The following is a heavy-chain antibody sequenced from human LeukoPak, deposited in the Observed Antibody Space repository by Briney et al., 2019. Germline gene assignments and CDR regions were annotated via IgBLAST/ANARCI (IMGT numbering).Heavy chain of an antibody. J-gene: IGHJ4*02. D-gene: IGHD3-10*01. CDR3: TPGRITRK. Sequence: GGSLRLSCTASGFTFGVYAMSWFRQAPGKGLEWVGFIRIKSYGGTTEYTAAVKGRFTISRDDSKSIAYLQMNSLKTEDIAVYYCTPGRITRKRGQGTLVTVSS. CDR1: GFTFGVYA. V-gene: IGHV3-49*01. CDR2: IRIKSYGGTT.